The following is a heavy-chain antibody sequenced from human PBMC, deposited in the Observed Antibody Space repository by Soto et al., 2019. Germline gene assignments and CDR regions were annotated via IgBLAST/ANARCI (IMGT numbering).Heavy chain of an antibody. CDR3: ARDFVVGGPTINYYYGMDV. CDR2: IYSAGNT. V-gene: IGHV3-66*01. CDR1: GFTVSSNY. J-gene: IGHJ6*02. D-gene: IGHD1-26*01. Sequence: PGGSLRLSCAASGFTVSSNYMSWVRQAPGKGLEWISIIYSAGNTYYADSVKGRFTISRDNSKNTLYLHMNSLGAEDTAVYYCARDFVVGGPTINYYYGMDVWGQGPTVTVSS.